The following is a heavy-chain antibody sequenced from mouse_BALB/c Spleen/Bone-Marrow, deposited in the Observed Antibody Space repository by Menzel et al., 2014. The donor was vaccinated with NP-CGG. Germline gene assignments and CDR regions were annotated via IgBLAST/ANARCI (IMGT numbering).Heavy chain of an antibody. CDR1: GFSLTGYG. J-gene: IGHJ4*01. CDR2: IWGDGST. CDR3: ARALYDYDDLYCAMDY. Sequence: VHLVESGPGLVAPSQSLSITCTVSGFSLTGYGVNWVRQPPGKGLEWLGMIWGDGSTDYNSALKSRLSINKDNSKSQVFLKMNTLQTDDTARYYCARALYDYDDLYCAMDYWGQGTSVTVSS. V-gene: IGHV2-6-7*01. D-gene: IGHD2-4*01.